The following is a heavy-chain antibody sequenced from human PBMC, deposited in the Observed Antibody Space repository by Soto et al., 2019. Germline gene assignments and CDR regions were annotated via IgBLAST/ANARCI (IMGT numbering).Heavy chain of an antibody. J-gene: IGHJ6*02. CDR2: ISDNGGTT. D-gene: IGHD6-19*01. Sequence: GGSLRLSCAASEFTFSNYAMSWVRQAPGKGLEWVSSISDNGGTTYYADSVKGRFTISRDNSKNTLYLQMNSLRAEDTAVYYCAKSVSVAGTYRYYYYGMDVWGQGTTVTVSS. CDR3: AKSVSVAGTYRYYYYGMDV. V-gene: IGHV3-23*01. CDR1: EFTFSNYA.